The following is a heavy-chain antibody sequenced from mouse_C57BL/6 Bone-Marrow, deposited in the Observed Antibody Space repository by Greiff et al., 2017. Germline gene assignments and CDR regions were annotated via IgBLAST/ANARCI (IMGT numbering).Heavy chain of an antibody. CDR1: GYTFTSYW. Sequence: QVQLQQPGAELVRPGTSVKLSCKASGYTFTSYWLHWVKQRPGQGLEWIGVIDPSDSYTNYNQKFKGKATLPVDPSSSTADMQLSSLTSEDSSVYYCARRRHYDEEFAYWGQGTLVTVSA. CDR2: IDPSDSYT. J-gene: IGHJ3*01. D-gene: IGHD2-4*01. CDR3: ARRRHYDEEFAY. V-gene: IGHV1-59*01.